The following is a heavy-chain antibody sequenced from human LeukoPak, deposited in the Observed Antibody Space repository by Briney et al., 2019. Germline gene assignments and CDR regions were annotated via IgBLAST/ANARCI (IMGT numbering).Heavy chain of an antibody. J-gene: IGHJ4*02. CDR2: ISAYNGNT. Sequence: GASVKVSCKASGYTFTSYGISWLRQAPGQGLEWMGWISAYNGNTNYAQKLQGRVTMTTDTSTSTAYMELRSLRSDDTAVYYCARDPYSSSWYVDDYWGQGTLVTVSS. CDR3: ARDPYSSSWYVDDY. D-gene: IGHD6-13*01. V-gene: IGHV1-18*01. CDR1: GYTFTSYG.